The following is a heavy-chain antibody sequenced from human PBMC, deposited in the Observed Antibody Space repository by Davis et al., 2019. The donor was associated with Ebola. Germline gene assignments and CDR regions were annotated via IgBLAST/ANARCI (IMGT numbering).Heavy chain of an antibody. Sequence: GGSLRLSCAASGFTFSGTAIHWVRQASGKGLEWLGRIRTKPNNYATEYTASVKGRFTIIRDDPKDTVYLQMNSLKTEDTAVYYCTTELPRIEVTPDVMRGLDVWGQGTTVTVSS. CDR2: IRTKPNNYAT. D-gene: IGHD2-2*01. J-gene: IGHJ6*02. CDR1: GFTFSGTA. V-gene: IGHV3-73*01. CDR3: TTELPRIEVTPDVMRGLDV.